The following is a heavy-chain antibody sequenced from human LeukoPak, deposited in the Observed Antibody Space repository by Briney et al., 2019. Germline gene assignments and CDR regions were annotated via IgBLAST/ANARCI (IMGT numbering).Heavy chain of an antibody. D-gene: IGHD6-13*01. Sequence: SETLSLTCAVYGGSFSGYHWSWIRQPRGKGLEWIGEINHSGSTNYNPSIKSRVTISIDTSKNHFSLKLSSVTAADTAVYYCARGGGAAAGHYYYYMDVWGKGTTVTVSS. V-gene: IGHV4-34*01. CDR1: GGSFSGYH. CDR2: INHSGST. J-gene: IGHJ6*03. CDR3: ARGGGAAAGHYYYYMDV.